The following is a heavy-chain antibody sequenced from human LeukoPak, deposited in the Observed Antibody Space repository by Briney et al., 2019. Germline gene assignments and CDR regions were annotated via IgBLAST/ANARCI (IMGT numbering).Heavy chain of an antibody. J-gene: IGHJ4*02. D-gene: IGHD3-9*01. CDR1: GFKFSASS. V-gene: IGHV3-73*01. Sequence: GGSLKLSCAASGFKFSASSIHWVRQASGKGLEWVGRIRSQANSYATAYAASVKGRFSISRDDSDNTAYLQMSSLTTEDTAVYYCLSLDYDILTGSPQGWGQGTLVTVSS. CDR2: IRSQANSYAT. CDR3: LSLDYDILTGSPQG.